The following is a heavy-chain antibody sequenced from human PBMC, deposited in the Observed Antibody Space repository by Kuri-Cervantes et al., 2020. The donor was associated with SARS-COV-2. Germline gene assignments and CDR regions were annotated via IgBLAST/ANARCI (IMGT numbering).Heavy chain of an antibody. Sequence: GGSLRLSCVASGFTFSTTDMHWVRQAPGKGLEWVTFISYDGKNKKCMASGKGRFTISRDNSQNTLHLQMKSLRDEDTAIYYCAKDRAGFHDFWGQGTLVTVSS. CDR2: ISYDGKNK. J-gene: IGHJ4*02. V-gene: IGHV3-30*18. CDR1: GFTFSTTD. CDR3: AKDRAGFHDF. D-gene: IGHD3-9*01.